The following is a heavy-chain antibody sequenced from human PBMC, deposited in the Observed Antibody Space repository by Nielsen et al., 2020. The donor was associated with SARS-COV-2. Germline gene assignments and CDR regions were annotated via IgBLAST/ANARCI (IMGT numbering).Heavy chain of an antibody. CDR3: ARDWSVVTPFDY. D-gene: IGHD4-23*01. CDR2: INTDGSSR. V-gene: IGHV3-74*01. J-gene: IGHJ4*02. CDR1: GYSFSNYW. Sequence: GGSLRLSCAASGYSFSNYWMHWVRQVPGKGLVWVSRINTDGSSRIYADSVKGRFTISRDNAKNTLYLQMNSLRAEDTAVYYCARDWSVVTPFDYWGQGTLVTVSS.